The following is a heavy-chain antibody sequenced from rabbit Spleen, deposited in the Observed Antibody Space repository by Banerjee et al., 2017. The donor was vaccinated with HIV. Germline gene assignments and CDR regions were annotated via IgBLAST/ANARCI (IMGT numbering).Heavy chain of an antibody. V-gene: IGHV1S45*01. Sequence: EESGGGLVKPEGSLTLTCTASGFSFSSNYWISWVRQAPGKGLEWIACIYAGSSGNTYYTSWAKGRFTISKTSPTTVTLQMTSLTAADTATYFCAREANTGTGDFGLWGQGTLVTVS. CDR2: IYAGSSGNT. D-gene: IGHD7-1*01. J-gene: IGHJ4*01. CDR3: AREANTGTGDFGL. CDR1: GFSFSSNYW.